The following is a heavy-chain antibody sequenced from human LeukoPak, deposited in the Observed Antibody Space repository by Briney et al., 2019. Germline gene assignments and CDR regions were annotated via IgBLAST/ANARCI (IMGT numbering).Heavy chain of an antibody. CDR2: IYTSGST. CDR3: AGGGWSQFDY. CDR1: GGSISSGSYY. V-gene: IGHV4-61*02. J-gene: IGHJ4*02. Sequence: SQTLSLTCTVSGGSISSGSYYWSWIRQPAGKGLEWIGRIYTSGSTNYNPSPKSRVTISVDTSKNQFSLKLSSVTAADTAVYYCAGGGWSQFDYWGQGTLVTVSS. D-gene: IGHD6-19*01.